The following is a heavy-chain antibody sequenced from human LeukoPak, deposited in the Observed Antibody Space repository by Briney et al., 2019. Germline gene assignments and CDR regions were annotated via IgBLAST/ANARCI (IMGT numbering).Heavy chain of an antibody. D-gene: IGHD3-22*01. Sequence: SETLSLTCTVSGGSISSSSYYWGWIRQPPGKGLEWIGSIYYSGSTYYNPSLKSRVTISVDTSKNQFSPKLSSVTAADTAVYYCARGEDYYDSSGYYYAYYFDYWGQGTLVTVSS. V-gene: IGHV4-39*07. CDR1: GGSISSSSYY. J-gene: IGHJ4*02. CDR2: IYYSGST. CDR3: ARGEDYYDSSGYYYAYYFDY.